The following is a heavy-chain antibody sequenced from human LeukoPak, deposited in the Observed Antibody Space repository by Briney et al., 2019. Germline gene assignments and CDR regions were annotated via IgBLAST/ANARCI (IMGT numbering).Heavy chain of an antibody. V-gene: IGHV4-34*01. Sequence: SETLSLTCAVYGGSFSGYYWSWIRQPPGKGLEWIGEINHSGSTNYNPSLKSRVTISVDTSKNQFSLKLSSVTAADTAVYYCARGRKEPLRYFDWLLDAFDIWGQGTMVTVSS. J-gene: IGHJ3*02. CDR3: ARGRKEPLRYFDWLLDAFDI. D-gene: IGHD3-9*01. CDR2: INHSGST. CDR1: GGSFSGYY.